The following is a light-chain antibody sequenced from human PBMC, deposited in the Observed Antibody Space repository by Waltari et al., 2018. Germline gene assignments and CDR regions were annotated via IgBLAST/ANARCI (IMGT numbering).Light chain of an antibody. Sequence: EIVMTKPPISPPVTPGEPANISCRSSESLLHTNGYYYLDLYLQRPGQSPQLLIYFGSNRASGVADRFSGSASGTDFTLQVSRVEAEDVGVYFCMQGLQIPFTFGQGTRLQI. CDR2: FGS. CDR3: MQGLQIPFT. J-gene: IGKJ2*01. CDR1: ESLLHTNGYYY. V-gene: IGKV2-28*01.